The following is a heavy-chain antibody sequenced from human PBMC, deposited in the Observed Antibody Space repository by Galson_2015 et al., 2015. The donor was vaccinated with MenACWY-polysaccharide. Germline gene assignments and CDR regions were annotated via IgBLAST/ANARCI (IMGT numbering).Heavy chain of an antibody. Sequence: SLRLSCAASGFTFNSYTMSWVRQAPGKGLEWVSAISGSGASTYYADSVKGRFTISRDNSKNTLYLQMNSLRADDTAVYYCANPGLSTGRTSDVDYWGQGTPVTVSS. CDR2: ISGSGAST. D-gene: IGHD1-14*01. J-gene: IGHJ4*02. V-gene: IGHV3-23*01. CDR3: ANPGLSTGRTSDVDY. CDR1: GFTFNSYT.